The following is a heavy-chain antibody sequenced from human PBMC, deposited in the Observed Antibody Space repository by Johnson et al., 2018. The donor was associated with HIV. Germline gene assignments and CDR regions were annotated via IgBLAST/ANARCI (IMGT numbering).Heavy chain of an antibody. D-gene: IGHD3-22*01. Sequence: VLLVESGGGLVQPGGSLRLSCAASGFTVSGDYMSWVRQAPGKGLEWVSLIYNDGTIYYADSVKGRFTISRDNAKNSLYLQMNSLRAEDTAVYYCARDMFGRYYYDSSGYSDDAFDIWGQGTMVTVSS. V-gene: IGHV3-66*01. CDR1: GFTVSGDY. CDR3: ARDMFGRYYYDSSGYSDDAFDI. J-gene: IGHJ3*02. CDR2: IYNDGTI.